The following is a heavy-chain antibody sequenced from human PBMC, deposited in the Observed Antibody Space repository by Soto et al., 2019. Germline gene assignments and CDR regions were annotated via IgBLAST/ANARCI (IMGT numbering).Heavy chain of an antibody. Sequence: PGGSLRLSCAASGFTFSRQAMSWVRQAPGKGLEWVSAISDSGGSTYYADSVKGRFTISRDNSNNTLYLQVNSLRAEDTAVYYCAKLISSSSPLWGQGTLVTVSS. CDR2: ISDSGGST. CDR1: GFTFSRQA. V-gene: IGHV3-23*01. D-gene: IGHD2-2*01. CDR3: AKLISSSSPL. J-gene: IGHJ4*02.